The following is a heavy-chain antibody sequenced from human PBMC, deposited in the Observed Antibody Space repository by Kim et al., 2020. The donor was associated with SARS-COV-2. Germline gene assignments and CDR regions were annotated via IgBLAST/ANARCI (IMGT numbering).Heavy chain of an antibody. V-gene: IGHV1-2*06. CDR1: GYTFTGYY. J-gene: IGHJ2*01. D-gene: IGHD3-3*01. CDR2: INPNSGGT. Sequence: ASVKVSCKASGYTFTGYYMHWVRQAPGQGLEWMGRINPNSGGTNYAQKFQGRVTMTRDTSISTAYMELSRLRSDDTAVYYCARGAVLRFLEWLLSGYFDLWGRGTRVTVSS. CDR3: ARGAVLRFLEWLLSGYFDL.